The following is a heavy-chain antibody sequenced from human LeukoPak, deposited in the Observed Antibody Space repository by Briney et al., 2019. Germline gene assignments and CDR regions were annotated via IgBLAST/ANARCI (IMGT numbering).Heavy chain of an antibody. CDR1: GYIFTTYW. J-gene: IGHJ4*02. V-gene: IGHV5-51*01. Sequence: GASLQISCKTSGYIFTTYWIAWVRQLPGKGLEWMGIIYPGDSDTRYSPSFQGQVTISADKSINTAYLQWSSLKASDTAMYYCARQSTTSSPSDYWGQGTLVTVSS. D-gene: IGHD4-17*01. CDR2: IYPGDSDT. CDR3: ARQSTTSSPSDY.